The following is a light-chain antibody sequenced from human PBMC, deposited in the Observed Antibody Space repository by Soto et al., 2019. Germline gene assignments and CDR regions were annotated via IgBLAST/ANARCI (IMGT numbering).Light chain of an antibody. CDR2: DAS. CDR1: QSISSW. Sequence: DIQMTQSPATLSASVGDRVTITCRASQSISSWLAWYQQKPGKVPKLLIDDASSLESGVPSRFSGSGSATEFTLTISSLQPDDFATYYCQQYNSYPWTFGPGTKVEIK. J-gene: IGKJ1*01. V-gene: IGKV1-5*01. CDR3: QQYNSYPWT.